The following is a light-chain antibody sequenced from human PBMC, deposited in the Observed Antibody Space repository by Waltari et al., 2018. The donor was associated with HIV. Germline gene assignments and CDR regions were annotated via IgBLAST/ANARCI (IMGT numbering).Light chain of an antibody. CDR2: GTS. Sequence: EIVMTQSPAALSVSPGERATLSCRASQSVSTNLAWYQQNPGQAPRLLIYGTSTRATGISDRFSGSGSGTEFTLTISSLQSEDFAVYYCHQYNNWPPWTFGQGTKVEIK. V-gene: IGKV3-15*01. CDR1: QSVSTN. J-gene: IGKJ1*01. CDR3: HQYNNWPPWT.